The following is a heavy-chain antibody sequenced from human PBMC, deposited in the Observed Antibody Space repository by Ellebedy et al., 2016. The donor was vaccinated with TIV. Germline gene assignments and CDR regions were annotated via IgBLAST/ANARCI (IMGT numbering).Heavy chain of an antibody. D-gene: IGHD3-3*01. CDR2: IKNKANTYTT. J-gene: IGHJ4*02. Sequence: GGSLRLXXAASGFTFSYHYMDWVRQAPGKGLEWVGRIKNKANTYTTEYAASVKGRFTISRDDSKNLLYLQMNSLKTEDTAVYYCARTFFHWGQGTLVTVSS. CDR3: ARTFFH. CDR1: GFTFSYHY. V-gene: IGHV3-72*01.